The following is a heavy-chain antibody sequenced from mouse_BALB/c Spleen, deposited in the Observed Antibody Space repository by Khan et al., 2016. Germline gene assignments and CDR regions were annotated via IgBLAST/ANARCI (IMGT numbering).Heavy chain of an antibody. J-gene: IGHJ1*01. D-gene: IGHD1-1*01. Sequence: QIQLVQSGPELKKPGKTVKISCKATGYTFTNYGMNWVKQAPGKGLKWMGWINTYSGESTYADDFKGRFAFSLETSANNAYLKINNLKNEDTATYFCARYRYYDGSSRYFDVWGAGTTVTVSS. CDR2: INTYSGES. V-gene: IGHV9-3-1*01. CDR1: GYTFTNYG. CDR3: ARYRYYDGSSRYFDV.